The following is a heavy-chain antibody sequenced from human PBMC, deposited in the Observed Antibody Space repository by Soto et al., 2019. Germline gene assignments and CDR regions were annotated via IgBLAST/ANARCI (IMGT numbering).Heavy chain of an antibody. V-gene: IGHV3-64D*06. D-gene: IGHD2-21*01. Sequence: PGVSLRLSCSASGFTFSSYAMHWVRQSPGKGLEYVSAISSNGGSTYYADSVKGRFTISRDNSKNTLYLQMSSLRAEDTAVYYCAKDVWHIVVEGVPYWGQVKMVTVSS. CDR3: AKDVWHIVVEGVPY. CDR1: GFTFSSYA. CDR2: ISSNGGST. J-gene: IGHJ4*02.